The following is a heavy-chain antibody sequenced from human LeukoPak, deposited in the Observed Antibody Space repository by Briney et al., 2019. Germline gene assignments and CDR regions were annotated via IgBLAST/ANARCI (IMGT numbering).Heavy chain of an antibody. J-gene: IGHJ4*02. CDR1: GGSFSDFY. CDR2: IDGSGGSI. V-gene: IGHV3-20*04. D-gene: IGHD1-1*01. Sequence: RPSETLSLTCAVYGGSFSDFYWSWVRQVPGKGLEWVSAIDGSGGSIGYGDSVRGRFTTSRDNGQKSLYLQMNSLRAEDTAFYYCARGDPREVEVFDYWGQGTLVTVSS. CDR3: ARGDPREVEVFDY.